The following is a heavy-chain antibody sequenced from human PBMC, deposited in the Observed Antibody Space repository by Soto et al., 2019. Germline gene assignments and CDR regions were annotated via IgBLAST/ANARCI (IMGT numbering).Heavy chain of an antibody. CDR3: ADIVAYGHDAFDI. D-gene: IGHD5-12*01. CDR2: ISGSGGST. J-gene: IGHJ3*02. Sequence: PGGSLRLSCAASGFTFSSYAMSWVRQAPGKGLEWVSAISGSGGSTYYADSVKGRFTISRDNSKNTLYLQMNSLRAEDTAVYCCADIVAYGHDAFDIWGQGTMVTVSS. V-gene: IGHV3-23*01. CDR1: GFTFSSYA.